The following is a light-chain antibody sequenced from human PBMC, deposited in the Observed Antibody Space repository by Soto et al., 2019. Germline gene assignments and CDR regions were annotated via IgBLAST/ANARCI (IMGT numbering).Light chain of an antibody. V-gene: IGKV3-15*01. CDR2: GAS. Sequence: EIVMTQSPASLSVSPGDGATLSCRASQSVASNVAWYQQKPGQGPRLLIHGASTRAAGVPARFSGSGSGTDVTLTISSLQSEDFAVYDCQQYHNWPPQYTFGHGTKLQIK. J-gene: IGKJ2*01. CDR1: QSVASN. CDR3: QQYHNWPPQYT.